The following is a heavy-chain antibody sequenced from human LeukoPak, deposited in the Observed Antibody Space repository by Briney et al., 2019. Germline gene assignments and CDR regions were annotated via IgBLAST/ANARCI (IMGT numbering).Heavy chain of an antibody. Sequence: PGGSLRLSCAASGFTFSSYAMHWVRQAPGKGLEWVAVISYDGSNKYYADSVKGRFTISRDNSKNTLYLQMNSLRAEDTAVYYCARGYCSSTSCRPFDYWGQGTLVTVSS. J-gene: IGHJ4*02. CDR2: ISYDGSNK. V-gene: IGHV3-30-3*01. CDR3: ARGYCSSTSCRPFDY. D-gene: IGHD2-2*01. CDR1: GFTFSSYA.